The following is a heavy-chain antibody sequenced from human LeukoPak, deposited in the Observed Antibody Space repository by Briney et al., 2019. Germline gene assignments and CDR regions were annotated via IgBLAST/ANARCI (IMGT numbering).Heavy chain of an antibody. CDR3: AREGGYSSSWYEEGDRNWFDP. CDR2: INPSGGST. CDR1: GYTFTSYY. V-gene: IGHV1-46*01. Sequence: GASVNVSCKASGYTFTSYYMHWVRQAPGQGLEWMGIINPSGGSTSYAQKFQGRVTMTRDMSTSTVYMELSSLRSEDTAVYYCAREGGYSSSWYEEGDRNWFDPWGQGTLVTVSS. J-gene: IGHJ5*02. D-gene: IGHD6-13*01.